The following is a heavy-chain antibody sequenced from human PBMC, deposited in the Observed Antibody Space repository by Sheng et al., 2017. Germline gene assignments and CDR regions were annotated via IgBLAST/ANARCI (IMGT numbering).Heavy chain of an antibody. D-gene: IGHD3-22*01. J-gene: IGHJ4*02. Sequence: QVQLQESGPGLVKPSETLSLTCTVSGGSISSHYWIWIRQPPGKGLEWIGYIYYSGSTNYNPSLKSRVTISVDTSKNQFSLKLSSVTAADTAVYYCARERYYDTSPLFDYWGRGNPGHRLL. CDR2: IYYSGST. CDR3: ARERYYDTSPLFDY. CDR1: GGSISSHY. V-gene: IGHV4-59*11.